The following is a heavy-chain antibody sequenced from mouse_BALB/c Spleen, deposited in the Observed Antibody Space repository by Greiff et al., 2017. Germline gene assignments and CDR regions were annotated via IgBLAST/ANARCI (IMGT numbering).Heavy chain of an antibody. Sequence: VQLQQSGPGLVQPSQSLSITCTVSGFSLTSYGVHWVRQSPGKGLEWLGVIWSGGSTDYNAAFISRLSISKDNSKSQVFFKMNSLQANDTAIYYCARKREYGNYYAMDYWGQGTSVTVSS. CDR2: IWSGGST. D-gene: IGHD2-10*02. CDR1: GFSLTSYG. J-gene: IGHJ4*01. V-gene: IGHV2-2*02. CDR3: ARKREYGNYYAMDY.